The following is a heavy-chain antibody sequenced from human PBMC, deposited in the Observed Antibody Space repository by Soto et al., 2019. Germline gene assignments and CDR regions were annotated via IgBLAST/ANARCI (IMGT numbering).Heavy chain of an antibody. CDR1: GYSFSDYW. CDR3: ARVYYGSSGFDFDS. Sequence: GQSLKISCKGSGYSFSDYWIGWVRQMPRKGLEFMGSIYAGDSDTRYSPSFEGRVTNSGDRCITTGYLQWNSLKASHSAFYYCARVYYGSSGFDFDSWGQGTLVTVSS. D-gene: IGHD3-22*01. J-gene: IGHJ4*02. CDR2: IYAGDSDT. V-gene: IGHV5-51*01.